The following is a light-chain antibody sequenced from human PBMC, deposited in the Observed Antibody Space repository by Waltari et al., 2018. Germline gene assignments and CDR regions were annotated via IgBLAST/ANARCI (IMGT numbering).Light chain of an antibody. CDR3: QKYNSAPRT. J-gene: IGKJ1*01. CDR2: AAS. CDR1: QGISNY. V-gene: IGKV1-27*01. Sequence: DIQMTQSRSSTSASLGDRVTITCRASQGISNYLAWYQQKPGKVPKLLIYAASTLQSGVPSLFSGSGSGTDFTLTISSLQPEDVATYYCQKYNSAPRTFGQGTKVEIK.